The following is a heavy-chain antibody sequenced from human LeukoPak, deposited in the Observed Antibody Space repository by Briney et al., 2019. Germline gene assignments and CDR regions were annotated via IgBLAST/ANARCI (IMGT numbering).Heavy chain of an antibody. V-gene: IGHV4-39*01. D-gene: IGHD3-10*01. Sequence: SETLSLTCTVSGGSISSSSYSWGWIRQPPGKGLEWIGSIYYNGNTYYNASLKSRVTISVDTSKNQSSLKLSSVTAADTAVYYCARQPELSVRRFDYWGRGTLVTVSS. CDR3: ARQPELSVRRFDY. CDR2: IYYNGNT. CDR1: GGSISSSSYS. J-gene: IGHJ4*02.